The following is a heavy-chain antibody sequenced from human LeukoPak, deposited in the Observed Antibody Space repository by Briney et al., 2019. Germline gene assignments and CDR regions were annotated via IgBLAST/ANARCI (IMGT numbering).Heavy chain of an antibody. J-gene: IGHJ4*02. CDR2: ISGSGGST. CDR1: GFTFSSYA. CDR3: AKDGYCSGGSCYKGVY. D-gene: IGHD2-15*01. Sequence: VGSLRLSCAASGFTFSSYAMSWVRQAPGKGLEWVSAISGSGGSTYYADSVKGRFTISRDNSKNTLYLQMNSLRAEDTAVYYCAKDGYCSGGSCYKGVYWGQGTLVTVSS. V-gene: IGHV3-23*01.